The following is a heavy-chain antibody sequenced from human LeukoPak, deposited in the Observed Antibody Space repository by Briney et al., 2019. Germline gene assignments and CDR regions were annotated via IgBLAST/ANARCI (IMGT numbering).Heavy chain of an antibody. CDR2: MNPNSGNT. D-gene: IGHD6-19*01. V-gene: IGHV1-8*01. J-gene: IGHJ4*02. Sequence: GASVKVSCKASGYTFTSYDINWVRQATGQGLEWMGWMNPNSGNTGYAQKFQGRVTMTRNTSISTAYMELSRLRSDDTAVYYCARGAVAYYYFDNWGQGTLVTVSS. CDR1: GYTFTSYD. CDR3: ARGAVAYYYFDN.